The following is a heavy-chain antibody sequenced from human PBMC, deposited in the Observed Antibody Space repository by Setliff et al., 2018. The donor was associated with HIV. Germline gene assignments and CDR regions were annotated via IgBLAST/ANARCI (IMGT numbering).Heavy chain of an antibody. V-gene: IGHV1-69*13. J-gene: IGHJ4*02. CDR3: GVGVPTRGPGELSNFDY. D-gene: IGHD3-16*02. Sequence: SVKVSCKASGGTFSSYAISWVRQAPGQGLEWMGGIIPIFGTANYAQKFQGRVTITADESTSTAYMELSSLRSEDTAVYYCGVGVPTRGPGELSNFDYWGQGTLVTVSS. CDR2: IIPIFGTA. CDR1: GGTFSSYA.